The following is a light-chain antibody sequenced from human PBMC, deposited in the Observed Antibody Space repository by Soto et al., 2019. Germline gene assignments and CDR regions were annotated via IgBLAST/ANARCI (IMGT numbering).Light chain of an antibody. CDR1: QGISNY. Sequence: DIQMTQSPSSLSASVRDRVTITCRASQGISNYLAWYQQKPGKVPKLLIYAASTLQSEVPSRFSGSGSGTDFTLTISSLQPEDVATDYCQKYDSAPWTFGQGTKVEIK. CDR2: AAS. V-gene: IGKV1-27*01. J-gene: IGKJ1*01. CDR3: QKYDSAPWT.